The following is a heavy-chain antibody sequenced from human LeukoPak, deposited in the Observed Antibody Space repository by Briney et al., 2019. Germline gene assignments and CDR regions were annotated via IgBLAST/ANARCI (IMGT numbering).Heavy chain of an antibody. CDR3: AKGLGYCSSTSCYGGKYYYMDV. D-gene: IGHD2-2*01. V-gene: IGHV3-30*02. CDR2: VRSDGNTK. CDR1: GFSFSTYG. J-gene: IGHJ6*03. Sequence: PGGSPRLSCAASGFSFSTYGMHWVRQAPGKGLEWVAFVRSDGNTKYYADSVKGRFTISRDNSKNTLYLEMNSLRAEDTAVYYCAKGLGYCSSTSCYGGKYYYMDVWGKGTTVTASS.